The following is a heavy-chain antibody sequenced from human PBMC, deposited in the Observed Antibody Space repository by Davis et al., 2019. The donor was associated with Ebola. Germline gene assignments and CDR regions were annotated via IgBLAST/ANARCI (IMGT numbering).Heavy chain of an antibody. D-gene: IGHD3-16*01. CDR2: INHSGNT. CDR3: ARGSDYVWGKDDF. J-gene: IGHJ4*02. V-gene: IGHV4-34*01. Sequence: GSLRLSCAASGFTFSSYGMHWIRQSPGKGLEWIGEINHSGNTKYNPSLRSRVSISVDTSKNQFSLSVTSLTAADTAVYYCARGSDYVWGKDDFWGQGTLVTVSS. CDR1: GFTFSSYG.